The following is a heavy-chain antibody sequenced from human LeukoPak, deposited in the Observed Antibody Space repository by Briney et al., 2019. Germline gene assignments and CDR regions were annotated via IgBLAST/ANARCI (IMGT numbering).Heavy chain of an antibody. V-gene: IGHV4-4*02. CDR1: GGSISSSNW. CDR2: IYHSGST. Sequence: SGTLSLTCAVSGGSISSSNWWSWVRQPPGKGLEWIGEIYHSGSTNYNPSLKSRVTISVDKSKNQFSLKLSSVTAADTAVYYCARGAAAGKVYYYYYYMDVWGKGTTVTVSS. CDR3: ARGAAAGKVYYYYYYMDV. J-gene: IGHJ6*03. D-gene: IGHD6-13*01.